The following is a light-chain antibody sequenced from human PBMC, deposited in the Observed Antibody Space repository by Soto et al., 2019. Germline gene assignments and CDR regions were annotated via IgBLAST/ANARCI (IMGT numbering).Light chain of an antibody. CDR3: QQYGSSPRT. J-gene: IGKJ4*01. CDR2: GAS. Sequence: EIVLTQSPATLSLSPGTGATLSCRASQTVTTTHLAWYQQNPGQAPRLLIYGASTRATGIPDRFSGSGSGTDFTLTISRLEPEDFAVYYCQQYGSSPRTFGGGTKVDIK. CDR1: QTVTTTH. V-gene: IGKV3-20*01.